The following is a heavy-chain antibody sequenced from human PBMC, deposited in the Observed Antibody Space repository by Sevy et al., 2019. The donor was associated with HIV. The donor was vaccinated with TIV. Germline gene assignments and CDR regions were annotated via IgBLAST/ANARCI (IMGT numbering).Heavy chain of an antibody. D-gene: IGHD6-13*01. CDR2: IYYSGST. CDR1: GGYISSYY. J-gene: IGHJ6*02. CDR3: AGLTGIASAGTSLLGYYGMDV. Sequence: SETLSLTCTVSGGYISSYYWSWIRQPPGKGLEWIGYIYYSGSTNYNPSRKSRVTISVDTSKNKFSLKLSSVTAADTAVYYWAGLTGIASAGTSLLGYYGMDVWGQGTTVTVSS. V-gene: IGHV4-59*01.